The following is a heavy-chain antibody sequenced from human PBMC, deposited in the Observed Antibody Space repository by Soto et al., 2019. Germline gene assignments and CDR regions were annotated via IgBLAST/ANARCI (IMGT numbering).Heavy chain of an antibody. Sequence: SETLCLRWTVSGGSISSYDWSWIRQHPGKGLEWIGYIYYSGSTNYNPSLKSRVTISVDTSKNQFSLKLSSVTAADTAVYSCARENTATYAFDIWGQGTMVTVSS. CDR1: GGSISSYD. V-gene: IGHV4-59*01. CDR2: IYYSGST. CDR3: ARENTATYAFDI. J-gene: IGHJ3*02. D-gene: IGHD5-18*01.